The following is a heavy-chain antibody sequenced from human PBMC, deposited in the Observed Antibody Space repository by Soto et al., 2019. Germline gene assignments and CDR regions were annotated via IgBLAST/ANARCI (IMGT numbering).Heavy chain of an antibody. V-gene: IGHV1-69*13. CDR2: IIPIFGTA. D-gene: IGHD5-12*01. J-gene: IGHJ2*01. Sequence: SVKVSCKASGGTFSSYAISWVRQAPGQGLEWMGGIIPIFGTANYAQKFQGRVTITADESTSTAYMELSSLRSEDTAVYYCARSGLEMATINWYFDLWGRGTLVTVSS. CDR1: GGTFSSYA. CDR3: ARSGLEMATINWYFDL.